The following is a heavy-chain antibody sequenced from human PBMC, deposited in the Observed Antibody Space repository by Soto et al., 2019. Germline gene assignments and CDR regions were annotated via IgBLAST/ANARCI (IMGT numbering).Heavy chain of an antibody. J-gene: IGHJ6*02. Sequence: QVQLVESGGGVVQPGRSLRLSCVPSGFSFSDFGMHWVRQAPGKGLEWVAAISHDGSNQHYGDSVKGRFSISRDHSNNRLYLQMNNLKVEDSAIYYCAKETRSRAVTATRVNGMDVWGQGTTVTVSS. D-gene: IGHD2-21*02. CDR3: AKETRSRAVTATRVNGMDV. V-gene: IGHV3-30*18. CDR2: ISHDGSNQ. CDR1: GFSFSDFG.